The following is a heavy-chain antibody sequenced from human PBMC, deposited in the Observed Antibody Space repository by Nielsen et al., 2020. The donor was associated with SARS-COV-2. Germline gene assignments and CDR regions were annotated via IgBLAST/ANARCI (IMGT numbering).Heavy chain of an antibody. D-gene: IGHD6-13*01. J-gene: IGHJ6*02. CDR2: LSGSSIYI. Sequence: GESLKISCAASGFNFSGHSMSWVRQAPGKGLEWVSSLSGSSIYIYYADSLQGRFTISRDNAQNSLFLQMNSLRAEDTAVYYCARLQSSTGGGMDVWGQGTAVTVSS. V-gene: IGHV3-21*01. CDR3: ARLQSSTGGGMDV. CDR1: GFNFSGHS.